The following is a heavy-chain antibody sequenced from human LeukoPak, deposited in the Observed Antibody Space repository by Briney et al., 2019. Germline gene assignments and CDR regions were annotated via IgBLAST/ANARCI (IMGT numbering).Heavy chain of an antibody. Sequence: PGGSLRLSCAASGFTFNSYSMYWVRQAPGKGLEWVAVISYDGSNKYYADSVKGRFTISRDNSKNTLHLQMNSLRVEDAAVYYCAKSFYDSGGHYGIIDYWGQGTLVTVSS. V-gene: IGHV3-30*18. J-gene: IGHJ4*02. CDR1: GFTFNSYS. CDR2: ISYDGSNK. D-gene: IGHD3-22*01. CDR3: AKSFYDSGGHYGIIDY.